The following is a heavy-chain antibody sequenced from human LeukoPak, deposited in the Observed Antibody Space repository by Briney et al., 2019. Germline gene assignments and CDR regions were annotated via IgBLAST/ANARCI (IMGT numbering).Heavy chain of an antibody. J-gene: IGHJ4*02. D-gene: IGHD2-21*02. V-gene: IGHV3-30-3*01. Sequence: HPGGSLRLSCAASGFTFSSYAMHWVRQAPGKGLEWVAVISYDGSNKYYADSVKGRFTISRDNARNSLYLQMDSLRSEDTAIYYCARESMDTGGDCSIDYWGQGTLVTVSS. CDR1: GFTFSSYA. CDR3: ARESMDTGGDCSIDY. CDR2: ISYDGSNK.